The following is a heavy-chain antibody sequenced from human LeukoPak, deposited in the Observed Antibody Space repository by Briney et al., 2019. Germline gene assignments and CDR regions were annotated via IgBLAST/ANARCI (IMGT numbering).Heavy chain of an antibody. CDR2: ISHDGSNR. Sequence: LSLTCSVSGGSISSYYWSWIRQPPGKGLEWVAVISHDGSNRYYGDSVKGRFTISRDNSKNTLFLQMDSLRAEDTAVYYCASGYTYYYGSGSYHWGQGTLVTVSS. J-gene: IGHJ4*02. V-gene: IGHV3-30*03. CDR3: ASGYTYYYGSGSYH. D-gene: IGHD3-10*01. CDR1: GGSISSYY.